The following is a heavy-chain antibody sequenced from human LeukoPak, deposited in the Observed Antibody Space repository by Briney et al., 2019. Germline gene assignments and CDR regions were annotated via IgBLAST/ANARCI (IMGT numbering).Heavy chain of an antibody. Sequence: GGSLRLSCAASGFTFSSYAMSWVRQAPGKGLEWVSAISGSGGSTYYADSVKGRFTISRDNSKNTLYLQMNSLRAEDTAVYYCAKDHESTVTLSRHFDYWGQGTLVTVSS. V-gene: IGHV3-23*01. CDR2: ISGSGGST. CDR1: GFTFSSYA. D-gene: IGHD4-17*01. CDR3: AKDHESTVTLSRHFDY. J-gene: IGHJ4*02.